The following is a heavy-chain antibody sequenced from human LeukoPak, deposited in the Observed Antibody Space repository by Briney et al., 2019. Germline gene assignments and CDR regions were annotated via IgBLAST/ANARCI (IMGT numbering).Heavy chain of an antibody. CDR2: INAGNGNT. Sequence: ASVKVSCKASGYTFTSYAMHWVRQAPGQRLEWMGWINAGNGNTKYSQKFQGRVTITRDTSASTAYMELSSLRSEDTAVYYCARPFIRSGYYYYGMDVWGQGTTVTVSS. V-gene: IGHV1-3*01. CDR1: GYTFTSYA. J-gene: IGHJ6*02. CDR3: ARPFIRSGYYYYGMDV. D-gene: IGHD2-15*01.